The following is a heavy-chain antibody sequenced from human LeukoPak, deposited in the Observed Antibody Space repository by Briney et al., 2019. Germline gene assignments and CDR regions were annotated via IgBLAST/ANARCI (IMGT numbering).Heavy chain of an antibody. CDR2: IYYSGST. Sequence: SETLSLTCTVSGGSISSYYWSWIRQPPGKGLEWIGYIYYSGSTNYNPSLKSRATISVDTSKNQFSLKLSSVTAADTAVYYCARDNYGSDYWGQGTLVTVSS. J-gene: IGHJ4*02. V-gene: IGHV4-59*01. D-gene: IGHD3-10*01. CDR3: ARDNYGSDY. CDR1: GGSISSYY.